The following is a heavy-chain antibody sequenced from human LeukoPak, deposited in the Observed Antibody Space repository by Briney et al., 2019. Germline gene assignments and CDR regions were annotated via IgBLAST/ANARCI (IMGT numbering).Heavy chain of an antibody. CDR1: GFTFSSYE. Sequence: GGSLRLSCAASGFTFSSYEMNWVRQAPGKGLEWVSYISNSGSIIYYADSVKGRFTISRDNAKNLLYLQVNSLRAEDTAVYYCARDPTAYYDSSGYYLNTIDFWGQGTLVTVSS. J-gene: IGHJ4*02. CDR2: ISNSGSII. V-gene: IGHV3-48*03. CDR3: ARDPTAYYDSSGYYLNTIDF. D-gene: IGHD3-22*01.